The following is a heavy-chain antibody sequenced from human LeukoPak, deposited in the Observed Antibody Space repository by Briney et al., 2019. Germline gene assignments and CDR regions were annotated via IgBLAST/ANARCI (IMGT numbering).Heavy chain of an antibody. D-gene: IGHD3-22*01. CDR2: INAGNGNT. V-gene: IGHV1-3*01. Sequence: ASVTVSCTASGHTFTSYAMHWVRQAPGQRLEWMGWINAGNGNTKYSQKFQGRVTITRDTSASTAYMELSSLRSEDTAVYYCARGPYYDSSGYKSCDYWGQGTLVTVST. J-gene: IGHJ4*02. CDR3: ARGPYYDSSGYKSCDY. CDR1: GHTFTSYA.